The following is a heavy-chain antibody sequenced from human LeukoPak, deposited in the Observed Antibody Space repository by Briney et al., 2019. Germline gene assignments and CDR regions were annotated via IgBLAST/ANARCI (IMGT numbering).Heavy chain of an antibody. D-gene: IGHD3-3*01. CDR1: GFTFSSYG. CDR3: ARSRLSGINDAFDI. V-gene: IGHV3-23*01. J-gene: IGHJ3*02. CDR2: ISGSGGST. Sequence: PGGSLRLSCAASGFTFSSYGMSWVRQAPGKGLEGVSTISGSGGSTYYADSVKVRLTISRDNAKNTLYLQMNSLRAEDTAVYYCARSRLSGINDAFDIWGQGTMVTVSS.